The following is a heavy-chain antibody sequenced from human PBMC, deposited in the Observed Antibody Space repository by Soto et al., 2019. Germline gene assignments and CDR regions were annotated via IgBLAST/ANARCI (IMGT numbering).Heavy chain of an antibody. CDR2: IIPVFGTT. J-gene: IGHJ4*02. D-gene: IGHD3-16*01. CDR3: ARGGGPYVWFNEF. CDR1: GGLFSSFA. Sequence: VKVSCKDSGGLFSSFAISWVRQAPGQGLEWMGGIIPVFGTTNYAQKFQGRVTITADESTNTAYMELSSLTSDDTAMYYCARGGGPYVWFNEFWGQGTQVTVSS. V-gene: IGHV1-69*01.